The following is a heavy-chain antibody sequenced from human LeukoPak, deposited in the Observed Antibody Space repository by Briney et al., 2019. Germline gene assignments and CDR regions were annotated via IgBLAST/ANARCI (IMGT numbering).Heavy chain of an antibody. J-gene: IGHJ6*04. Sequence: SVKVSCKASGGTFSSYTISWVRQAPGQGLEWMGRIIPILGIANYAQKFQGRVTITADKSTSTAYMELSSLRSEDTAVYYCARDQSHITIFGVVSLDVWGKGTTVTVSS. V-gene: IGHV1-69*04. CDR2: IIPILGIA. CDR1: GGTFSSYT. D-gene: IGHD3-3*01. CDR3: ARDQSHITIFGVVSLDV.